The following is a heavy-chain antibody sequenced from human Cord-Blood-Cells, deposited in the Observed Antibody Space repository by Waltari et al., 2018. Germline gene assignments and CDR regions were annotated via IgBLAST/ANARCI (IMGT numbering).Heavy chain of an antibody. CDR2: IYWNDDK. D-gene: IGHD2-2*01. Sequence: QITLKESGPTLVKPTQTLTLTCTFSGFSLSTSGVGVGWIRQPPGKALEWLALIYWNDDKRYSPSQKSRLTITKDTSKNQVVLTMTNMDPVDTATYYCAHSSRSTSCFDYWGQGTLVTVSS. CDR1: GFSLSTSGVG. CDR3: AHSSRSTSCFDY. J-gene: IGHJ4*02. V-gene: IGHV2-5*01.